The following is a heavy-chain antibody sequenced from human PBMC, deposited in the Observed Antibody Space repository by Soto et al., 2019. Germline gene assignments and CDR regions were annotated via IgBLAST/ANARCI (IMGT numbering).Heavy chain of an antibody. Sequence: GGSLRLSCAASGFTFSSYSMNWVRQAPGKGLEWVSYISSGSSTIHYADSVKGRFTISRDNAKNSLYLQMNNLRAEDTAVYYCAREPPIWLQIDEWGQGTLVTVSS. V-gene: IGHV3-48*01. D-gene: IGHD2-21*01. CDR3: AREPPIWLQIDE. J-gene: IGHJ4*02. CDR1: GFTFSSYS. CDR2: ISSGSSTI.